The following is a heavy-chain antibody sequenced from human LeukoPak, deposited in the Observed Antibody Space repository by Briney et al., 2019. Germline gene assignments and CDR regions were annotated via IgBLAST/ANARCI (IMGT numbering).Heavy chain of an antibody. CDR3: ARYRSLLRGITVNYFDY. CDR1: GYTFTSYD. Sequence: ASVKVSCKASGYTFTSYDINWVRQATGQGLEWMGWMNPNSGNTGYAQKFQGRATITRNTSISTAYMELSSLRSEDTAVYYCARYRSLLRGITVNYFDYWGLGSLVTVSS. D-gene: IGHD3-10*01. CDR2: MNPNSGNT. V-gene: IGHV1-8*03. J-gene: IGHJ4*02.